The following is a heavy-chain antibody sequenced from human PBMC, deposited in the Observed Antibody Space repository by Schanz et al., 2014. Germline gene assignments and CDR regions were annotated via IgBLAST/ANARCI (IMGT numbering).Heavy chain of an antibody. CDR1: GYPFTSDD. CDR2: MNPNSGDT. J-gene: IGHJ4*02. D-gene: IGHD6-19*01. CDR3: ARGGYSSGWYDRDIARFDY. Sequence: QVQLVQSGAEVKKPGASVKVSCRASGYPFTSDDITWVRQTPGQGLEWMGWMNPNSGDTGYPRKFQDRVTMTRNTSISTAYMELRNLRSDDTAVYYCARGGYSSGWYDRDIARFDYWGQGTLVTVSS. V-gene: IGHV1-8*01.